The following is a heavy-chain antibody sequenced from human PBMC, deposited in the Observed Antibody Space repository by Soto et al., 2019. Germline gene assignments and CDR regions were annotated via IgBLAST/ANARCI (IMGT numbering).Heavy chain of an antibody. D-gene: IGHD6-19*01. Sequence: EVQLLESGGGLVQPGGSLRLSCAASGFTFSSYAITWVRQAPGKGLEWVSAISGSGGSTYYADSVKGRFTISRDNYNNTLYLQMNSMRAGDSAVYYCVSRITQVAGISGVYWCQGTMVAVSS. CDR2: ISGSGGST. V-gene: IGHV3-23*01. CDR3: VSRITQVAGISGVY. CDR1: GFTFSSYA. J-gene: IGHJ4*02.